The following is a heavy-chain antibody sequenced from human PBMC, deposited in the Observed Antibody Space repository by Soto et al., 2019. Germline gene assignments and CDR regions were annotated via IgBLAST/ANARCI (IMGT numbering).Heavy chain of an antibody. CDR3: ARTYYYDSSSYYYYYYGMDV. J-gene: IGHJ6*02. D-gene: IGHD3-22*01. V-gene: IGHV3-11*06. CDR1: GFTFSDYY. CDR2: ISSSSSYT. Sequence: QVQLVESGGGLVKPGGSLRLSCAASGFTFSDYYMSWIRQAPGKGLEWVSYISSSSSYTNYADSVKGRFTISRDNAKNSLYLQMNSLRADDTAVYYCARTYYYDSSSYYYYYYGMDVWGQGTTVTVSS.